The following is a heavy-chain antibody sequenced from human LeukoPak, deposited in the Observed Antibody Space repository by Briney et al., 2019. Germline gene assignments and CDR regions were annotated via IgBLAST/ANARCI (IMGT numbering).Heavy chain of an antibody. CDR3: ASLGRMITFGGVIAP. Sequence: KTGGSLRLSCAASGFTFSSYSMNWVRQAPGKGLEWVSSITSSSSYIYYADSVKGRFTISRDNAKNSLYLQMNSLRAEDTAVYYCASLGRMITFGGVIAPGGQGTLVTVSS. V-gene: IGHV3-21*01. CDR2: ITSSSSYI. D-gene: IGHD3-16*02. J-gene: IGHJ4*02. CDR1: GFTFSSYS.